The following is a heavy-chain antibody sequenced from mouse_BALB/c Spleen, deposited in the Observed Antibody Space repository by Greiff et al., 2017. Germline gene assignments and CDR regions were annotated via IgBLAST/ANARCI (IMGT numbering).Heavy chain of an antibody. Sequence: VHLVESGPGLVQPSQSLSITCTVSGFSLTSYGVHWVRQSPGKGLEWLGVIWSGGSTDYNAAFISRLSISKDNSKSQVFFKMNSLQANDTAIYYCARMYGNSWYFDVWGAGTTVTVSS. J-gene: IGHJ1*01. D-gene: IGHD2-10*02. CDR3: ARMYGNSWYFDV. V-gene: IGHV2-2*02. CDR1: GFSLTSYG. CDR2: IWSGGST.